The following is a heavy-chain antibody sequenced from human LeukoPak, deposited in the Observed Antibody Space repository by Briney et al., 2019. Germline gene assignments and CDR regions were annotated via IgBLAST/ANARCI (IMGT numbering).Heavy chain of an antibody. J-gene: IGHJ4*02. CDR3: TIQLLYEHNFDY. D-gene: IGHD2-2*02. CDR1: GFTFSDAW. V-gene: IGHV3-15*01. Sequence: SGGSLRLSCAASGFTFSDAWMSWVRQTPGKGLEWVGRIKSNTDGGTTDFAAPVKGRFTISRDDSENALYLQMNSLKTEDTAVYYCTIQLLYEHNFDYWGQGTLVTVSS. CDR2: IKSNTDGGTT.